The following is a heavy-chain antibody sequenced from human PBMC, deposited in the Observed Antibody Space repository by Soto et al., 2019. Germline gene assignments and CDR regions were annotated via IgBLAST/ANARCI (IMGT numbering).Heavy chain of an antibody. CDR3: ATVFPPLGFGVSSFDH. D-gene: IGHD3-10*01. CDR2: FDPQEGET. Sequence: AAVKVSCKVCGHTLTELSMHWVRQAPGKGLEWMGGFDPQEGETSTAQKFQGRVTMTEDTSTDTAYLELSNLRSDDTAVYYCATVFPPLGFGVSSFDHWGKEPRVTFPS. CDR1: GHTLTELS. V-gene: IGHV1-24*01. J-gene: IGHJ4*02.